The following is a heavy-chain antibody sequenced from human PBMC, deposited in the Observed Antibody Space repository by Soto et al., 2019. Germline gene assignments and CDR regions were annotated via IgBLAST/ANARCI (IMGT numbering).Heavy chain of an antibody. CDR2: IYASGST. CDR1: GGSISSYF. Sequence: SETLSLTCTVSGGSISSYFWSWIRQPAGKGLEWIGRIYASGSTNYNPSLKSRVTMSVDTSKNQFSLKLSSVTAADTAVYYCARCPSGYSSSWYYFDYWGQGALVT. V-gene: IGHV4-4*07. CDR3: ARCPSGYSSSWYYFDY. J-gene: IGHJ4*02. D-gene: IGHD6-13*01.